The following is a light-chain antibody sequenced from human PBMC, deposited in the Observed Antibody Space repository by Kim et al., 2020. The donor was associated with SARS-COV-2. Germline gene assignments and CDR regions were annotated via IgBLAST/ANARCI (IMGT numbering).Light chain of an antibody. CDR1: NSNIGSNA. V-gene: IGLV1-44*01. Sequence: ELTQPPSASGTPGQRVTISCSGSNSNIGSNAVSWYQHLPGTAPRLLIYRNDQRPSGVPDRFSGSKSGTSASLAISGLQSEDEADYYCAAWDDSLSGRNVFGTGTKVTVL. J-gene: IGLJ1*01. CDR2: RND. CDR3: AAWDDSLSGRNV.